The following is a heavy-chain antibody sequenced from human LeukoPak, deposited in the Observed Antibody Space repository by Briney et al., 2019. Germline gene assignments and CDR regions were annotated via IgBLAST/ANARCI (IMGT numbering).Heavy chain of an antibody. Sequence: PETLSLTCTVSGGSISSSSYYWGWIRQPPGKGLEWIGSIYYSGSTYYNPSLKSRVTISVDTSKNQFSLKLSSVTAADTAVYYCARHGIVVVMYFDYWGQGTLVTVSS. D-gene: IGHD3-22*01. V-gene: IGHV4-39*01. CDR3: ARHGIVVVMYFDY. CDR1: GGSISSSSYY. J-gene: IGHJ4*02. CDR2: IYYSGST.